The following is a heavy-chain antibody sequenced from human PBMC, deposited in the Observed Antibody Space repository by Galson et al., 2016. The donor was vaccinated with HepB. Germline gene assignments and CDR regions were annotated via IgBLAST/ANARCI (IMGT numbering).Heavy chain of an antibody. CDR1: GFTFSDYY. J-gene: IGHJ5*02. CDR3: ARDLGSGYYTWFAP. V-gene: IGHV3-11*01. Sequence: SLRLSCAASGFTFSDYYMSWIRQAPGKGLEWVSYIYSSDTAIYYADSVKGRFTISRDNAKNSLYLQMNSLRAEDTAVYYCARDLGSGYYTWFAPWGQGTLVTVSS. CDR2: IYSSDTAI. D-gene: IGHD5-12*01.